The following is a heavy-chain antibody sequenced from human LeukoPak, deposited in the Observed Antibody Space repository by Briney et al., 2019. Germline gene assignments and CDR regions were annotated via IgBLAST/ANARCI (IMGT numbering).Heavy chain of an antibody. CDR1: GGSISSTSYH. Sequence: PSETLSLTCTVSGGSISSTSYHWGWIHQPPGKGLEWIGSIYYTGTTYYSPSLTSRLTMSVETSKNQFSLKLSSVTAADTAVYYCVREITMAVVVDRGQGTLFTVSS. CDR2: IYYTGTT. V-gene: IGHV4-39*07. CDR3: VREITMAVVVD. J-gene: IGHJ4*02. D-gene: IGHD3-22*01.